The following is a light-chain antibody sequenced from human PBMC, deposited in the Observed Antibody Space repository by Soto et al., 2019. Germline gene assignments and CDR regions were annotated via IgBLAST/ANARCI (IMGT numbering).Light chain of an antibody. V-gene: IGLV2-14*01. J-gene: IGLJ2*01. CDR2: EVS. CDR1: SSDVGAYNF. Sequence: QSALTQPPSASGSPGQSVTISCTGTSSDVGAYNFVSWYQQHPGKAPKLIIYEVSNRPSGVSNRFSGSKSGNTASLTISGLQAEDEADYYCSSYTSSSTVVFGGGTKLTVL. CDR3: SSYTSSSTVV.